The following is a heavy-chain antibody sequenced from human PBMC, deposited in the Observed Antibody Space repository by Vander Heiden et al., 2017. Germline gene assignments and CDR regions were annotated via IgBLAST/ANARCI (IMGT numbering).Heavy chain of an antibody. CDR3: ARAVPSGSYSHFDY. V-gene: IGHV6-1*01. J-gene: IGHJ4*02. CDR1: GDSVSSKSTA. CDR2: SFYRSKWYN. D-gene: IGHD3-22*01. Sequence: QVQLQQSGPGLVKPSQTLSLTCVISGDSVSSKSTAWNWIRQSPSRGLEWLGRSFYRSKWYNDYAFSVKSRLTINPDTSKNQISLHLNSVTPEDTAVYCCARAVPSGSYSHFDYWGQGTLVTVSS.